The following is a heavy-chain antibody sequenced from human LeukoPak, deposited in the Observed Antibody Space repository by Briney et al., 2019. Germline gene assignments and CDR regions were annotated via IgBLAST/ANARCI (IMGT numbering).Heavy chain of an antibody. CDR3: ARGRHGDFGNWFDP. Sequence: SETLSLTCAFYGGSFSGYSWSWIRQPPGKGLEWIGEINHSGSTNYNPSLKSRVTISVDTSKNQFSLRLSSVTAADTAVYYCARGRHGDFGNWFDPWGQGTPVIVAS. CDR2: INHSGST. V-gene: IGHV4-34*01. D-gene: IGHD4-17*01. CDR1: GGSFSGYS. J-gene: IGHJ5*02.